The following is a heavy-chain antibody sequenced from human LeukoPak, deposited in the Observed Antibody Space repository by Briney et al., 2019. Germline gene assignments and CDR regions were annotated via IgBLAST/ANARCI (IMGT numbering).Heavy chain of an antibody. CDR3: ARDKPTGRYYYYYMDV. V-gene: IGHV4-39*07. Sequence: SETLSLTCTVSGGSISSSSYYWGWIRQPPGKGLEWIGSIYYSGSTYYNPSLKSRVTISVDTSKNQFSLKLSSVTAADTAVYYCARDKPTGRYYYYYMDVWGKGTTVTVSS. J-gene: IGHJ6*03. CDR1: GGSISSSSYY. CDR2: IYYSGST. D-gene: IGHD3-10*01.